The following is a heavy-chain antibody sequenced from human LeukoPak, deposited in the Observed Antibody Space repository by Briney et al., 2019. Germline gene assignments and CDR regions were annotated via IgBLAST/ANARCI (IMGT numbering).Heavy chain of an antibody. D-gene: IGHD6-13*01. Sequence: PGRSPRLSCADSGFTFSTYWMSWIRQAPGKGKERVANIKQDGSEKYYIDSVKGRFTISRDNAKNSLYLQMNSLRAADTAMYYCARDSASNDYWGQGTLVTVSS. V-gene: IGHV3-7*01. CDR3: ARDSASNDY. J-gene: IGHJ4*02. CDR2: IKQDGSEK. CDR1: GFTFSTYW.